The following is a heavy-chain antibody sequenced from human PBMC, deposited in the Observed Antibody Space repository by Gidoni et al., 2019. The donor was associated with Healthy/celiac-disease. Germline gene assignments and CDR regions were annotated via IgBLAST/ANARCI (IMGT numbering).Heavy chain of an antibody. CDR1: GFTFTSYG. D-gene: IGHD6-13*01. J-gene: IGHJ4*02. CDR3: AREGSSTTIDY. Sequence: QVQLVASGGGVVPPGRSLRLSCAASGFTFTSYGMHWVRQAPGKGLEWVAVIWYDGSNKYYADSVKGRFTISRDNSKNTLYLQMNSLRAEDTAVYYCAREGSSTTIDYWGQGTLVTVSS. V-gene: IGHV3-33*01. CDR2: IWYDGSNK.